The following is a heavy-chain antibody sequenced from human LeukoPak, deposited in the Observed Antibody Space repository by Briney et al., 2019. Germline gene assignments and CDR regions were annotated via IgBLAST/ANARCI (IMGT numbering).Heavy chain of an antibody. Sequence: GASVKVSCKTSGGTFNNYAISWVRQAPGLDLEWMGRVVPMFGIRNYPQTFRGRVNITADKATNTVYMELRSLRAEDTAIYYCATEPSRSYSFDHLDFWGLGTPVTVSS. J-gene: IGHJ4*02. CDR3: ATEPSRSYSFDHLDF. D-gene: IGHD5-12*01. V-gene: IGHV1-69*04. CDR2: VVPMFGIR. CDR1: GGTFNNYA.